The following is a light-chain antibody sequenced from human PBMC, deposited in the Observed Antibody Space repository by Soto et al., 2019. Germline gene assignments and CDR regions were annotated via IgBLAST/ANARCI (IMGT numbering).Light chain of an antibody. CDR3: QQYGSSPIT. Sequence: EMVLTQSPGTLSLSAGERATLSCRASQSVSSSYLAWYQQTPGQAPRLRIYGASSRATGIPDRFSGSGSGTDFTLTIPRLDPEDFAVYYCQQYGSSPITFGQGTRLEIK. J-gene: IGKJ5*01. V-gene: IGKV3-20*01. CDR2: GAS. CDR1: QSVSSSY.